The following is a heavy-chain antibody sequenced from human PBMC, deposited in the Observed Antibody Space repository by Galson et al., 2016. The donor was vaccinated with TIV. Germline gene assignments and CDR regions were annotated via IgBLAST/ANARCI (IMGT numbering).Heavy chain of an antibody. V-gene: IGHV3-66*02. Sequence: SLRLSCAASGFTVSGNYMTWVRQAPGKGLEWVSLIYSGGSTTYADSVKGRFTISRDNFKNTVYLQMNSLRADYTAVYYCARDRRHCGNECYLYYYYGMDVWGQGTTVTVSS. CDR1: GFTVSGNY. CDR2: IYSGGST. D-gene: IGHD2-21*01. J-gene: IGHJ6*02. CDR3: ARDRRHCGNECYLYYYYGMDV.